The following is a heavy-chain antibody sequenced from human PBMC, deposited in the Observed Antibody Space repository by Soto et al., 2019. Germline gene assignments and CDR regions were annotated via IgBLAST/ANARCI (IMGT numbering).Heavy chain of an antibody. J-gene: IGHJ4*02. CDR2: IYYSGST. CDR1: GGSISSGGYY. Sequence: QVQLQESGPGLVKPSQTLSLTCTVSGGSISSGGYYWSWIRQHPGKGLEWIGYIYYSGSTYYNPSLKSGVTISGDTSKNQFSLKLSSVTAADTAVYYCARGAPISMGAYYFDYWGQGTLVTVSS. CDR3: ARGAPISMGAYYFDY. V-gene: IGHV4-31*03. D-gene: IGHD3-10*01.